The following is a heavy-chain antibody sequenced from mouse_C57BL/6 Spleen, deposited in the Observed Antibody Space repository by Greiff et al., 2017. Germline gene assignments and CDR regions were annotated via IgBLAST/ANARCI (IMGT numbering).Heavy chain of an antibody. CDR3: ARDYGLGDAMDY. CDR2: IHPNSGST. D-gene: IGHD1-1*01. CDR1: GYTFTSYW. V-gene: IGHV1-64*01. J-gene: IGHJ4*01. Sequence: QVQLQQPGAELVKPGASVKLSCKASGYTFTSYWMHWVKQRPGQGLEWIGMIHPNSGSTNYNEKFKSKATLTVDKSSSTAYMQLSSLTSEDSAVYYCARDYGLGDAMDYWGQGTSVTVSS.